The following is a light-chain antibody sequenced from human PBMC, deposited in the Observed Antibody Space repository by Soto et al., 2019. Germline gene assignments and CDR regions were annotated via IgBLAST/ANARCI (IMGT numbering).Light chain of an antibody. Sequence: VMRHSTAILSGSQLYRATPSCRARQSVSSNLAWYQQKPGQPPRLLIYDISTRATDIPDRFSGSGSGTDFTLTISRLEPEDFAVYYCQQRSNWPPASTFGQGTRLEI. CDR2: DIS. J-gene: IGKJ5*01. CDR1: QSVSSN. V-gene: IGKV3D-20*02. CDR3: QQRSNWPPAST.